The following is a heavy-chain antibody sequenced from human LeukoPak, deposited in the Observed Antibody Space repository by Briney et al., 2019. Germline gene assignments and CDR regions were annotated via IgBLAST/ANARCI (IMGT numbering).Heavy chain of an antibody. J-gene: IGHJ6*04. D-gene: IGHD3-10*01. Sequence: ASVKVSCKASGYTFTSYGISWVRQAPGQGLEWMGWISAYNGNTNYAQKLQGRVTMTTDTSTSTAYMELRSLRSDDTAVYYCARDRYYYGSGPSDVWGKGTTVTVSS. CDR1: GYTFTSYG. CDR2: ISAYNGNT. CDR3: ARDRYYYGSGPSDV. V-gene: IGHV1-18*01.